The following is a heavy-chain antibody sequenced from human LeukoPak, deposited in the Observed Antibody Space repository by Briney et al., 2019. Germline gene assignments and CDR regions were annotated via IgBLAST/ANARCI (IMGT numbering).Heavy chain of an antibody. D-gene: IGHD1-26*01. Sequence: SETLSLTCTVSGGSLNSYYWTWIRQPPGKGPEWIGHIYYSGSTNYNPSLESLVTISVDTSKNQFSLKLSSVTAADTDVYYCARHYSGRYWLDWGQGTLVTVSS. CDR3: ARHYSGRYWLD. V-gene: IGHV4-59*08. J-gene: IGHJ4*02. CDR1: GGSLNSYY. CDR2: IYYSGST.